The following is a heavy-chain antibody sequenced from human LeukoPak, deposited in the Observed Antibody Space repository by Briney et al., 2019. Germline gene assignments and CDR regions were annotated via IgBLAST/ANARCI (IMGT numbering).Heavy chain of an antibody. CDR2: NNHSGST. D-gene: IGHD2-2*01. CDR1: GGSFSGYY. Sequence: PSETLSLTCAVYGGSFSGYYWSWIRQPPGKGLEWIGENNHSGSTYYNPSLKSRVTMSVDTSKNQFSLNLSSVTAADTAIYYCARQRYTRGTSYNWFDPWGQGTLVTVSS. J-gene: IGHJ5*02. CDR3: ARQRYTRGTSYNWFDP. V-gene: IGHV4-34*01.